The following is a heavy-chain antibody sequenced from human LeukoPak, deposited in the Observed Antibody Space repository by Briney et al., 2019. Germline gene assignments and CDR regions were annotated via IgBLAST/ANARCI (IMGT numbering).Heavy chain of an antibody. J-gene: IGHJ4*02. Sequence: SVKVSCKASGGTFSSYAISWVRQAPGQGLEWMGGIIPIFGTANYAQKFQGRVTITADKSTSTAYMELSSLRSEDTAVYYCARGRWLRFRTGVTQYYFDYWGQGTLVTVSS. CDR3: ARGRWLRFRTGVTQYYFDY. D-gene: IGHD5-24*01. V-gene: IGHV1-69*06. CDR2: IIPIFGTA. CDR1: GGTFSSYA.